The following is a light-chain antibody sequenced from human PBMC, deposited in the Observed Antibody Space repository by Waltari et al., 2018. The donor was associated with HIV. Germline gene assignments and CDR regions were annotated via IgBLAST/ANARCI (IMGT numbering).Light chain of an antibody. CDR2: AVS. CDR1: SSDVGGYNY. V-gene: IGLV2-14*03. J-gene: IGLJ1*01. CDR3: SSYTSSRSYV. Sequence: QSALTQPASVSGSPGQSITIPCTGTSSDVGGYNYVSWYQQHPGKAPKLIIYAVSNRPSGVSNLFSGSKSGNTASLTISGLQAEDEADYYCSSYTSSRSYVFGTGTRVTV.